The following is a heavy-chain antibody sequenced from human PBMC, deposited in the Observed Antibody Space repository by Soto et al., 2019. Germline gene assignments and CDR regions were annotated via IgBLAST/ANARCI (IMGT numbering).Heavy chain of an antibody. CDR3: VRDRGGSYWLDP. CDR1: GFTFNNYG. V-gene: IGHV3-53*01. Sequence: GGSLRLSCAASGFTFNNYGMHWVRQAPGKGLEWVSILYSGGTTYYADSVKGRFTFSRDNAANTVFLQMNNLRVEDTAVYYCVRDRGGSYWLDPWGQGTLVTVSS. J-gene: IGHJ5*02. D-gene: IGHD1-26*01. CDR2: LYSGGTT.